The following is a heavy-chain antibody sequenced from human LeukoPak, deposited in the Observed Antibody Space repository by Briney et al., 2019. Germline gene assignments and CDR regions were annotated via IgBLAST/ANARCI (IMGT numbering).Heavy chain of an antibody. J-gene: IGHJ4*02. CDR2: IYSGGTT. CDR1: GLTVSNNY. Sequence: GGSLRLSCAASGLTVSNNYMSWVRQAPGKGLEWISIIYSGGTTYYADSVEGRFTVSRDTSTNTLYLQMIRLRAEDTAVYYCARDGYGSGTHPQKPFDYWGQGTLVTVSS. D-gene: IGHD3-10*01. CDR3: ARDGYGSGTHPQKPFDY. V-gene: IGHV3-53*01.